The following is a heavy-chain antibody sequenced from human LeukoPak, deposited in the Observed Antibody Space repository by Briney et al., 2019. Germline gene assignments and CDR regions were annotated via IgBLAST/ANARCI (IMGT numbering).Heavy chain of an antibody. Sequence: PGGSLRLSCAASGFTFSSYEMNWVRQAPGKGLEWVSYISSSGSTIYYADSVKGRFTISRDNAKNSLYLQMNSLRAEDTAVYYCARVATMIRAHYSDYWGQGTLVTVSS. CDR1: GFTFSSYE. D-gene: IGHD5-12*01. CDR2: ISSSGSTI. V-gene: IGHV3-48*03. CDR3: ARVATMIRAHYSDY. J-gene: IGHJ4*02.